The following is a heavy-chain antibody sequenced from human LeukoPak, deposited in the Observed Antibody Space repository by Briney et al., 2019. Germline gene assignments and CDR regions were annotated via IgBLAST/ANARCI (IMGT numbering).Heavy chain of an antibody. CDR1: GFTFSSYS. V-gene: IGHV3-21*04. D-gene: IGHD3-10*01. Sequence: GGSLRLSCAASGFTFSSYSMNWVRQAPGKGLEWVSSISSSSSYIYYADSVKGRFTISRDNAKNSLYLQMNSLRAEDTAVNYCARGRGTYYFDYWGQGTLVTVSS. CDR2: ISSSSSYI. CDR3: ARGRGTYYFDY. J-gene: IGHJ4*02.